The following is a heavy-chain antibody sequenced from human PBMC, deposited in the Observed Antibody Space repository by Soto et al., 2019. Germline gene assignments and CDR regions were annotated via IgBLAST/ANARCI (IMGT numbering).Heavy chain of an antibody. CDR3: ARHNGYGSGSYSTFDY. J-gene: IGHJ4*02. Sequence: SETLSLTCTVSGGSISSSSYYWGWIRQPPGKGLEWIGSIYYSGSTYYNPSLKSRVTISVDTSKNQFSLKLSSVTAADTAVYYCARHNGYGSGSYSTFDYWGQGTLVT. CDR2: IYYSGST. CDR1: GGSISSSSYY. V-gene: IGHV4-39*01. D-gene: IGHD3-10*01.